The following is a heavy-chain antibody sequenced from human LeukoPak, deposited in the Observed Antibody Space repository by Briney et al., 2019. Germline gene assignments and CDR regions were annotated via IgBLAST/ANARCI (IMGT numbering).Heavy chain of an antibody. V-gene: IGHV3-43*01. J-gene: IGHJ4*02. CDR3: AKEKEAYSYGYYFDY. Sequence: GGSLYVAYPASVFAFDDYNMRWVRQAPGHGLEWVSLISWDGGSTYYADSVKGRFTISRDNSKNSLYLQMNSLRTEDTALYYCAKEKEAYSYGYYFDYWGQGTLVTVSS. D-gene: IGHD5-18*01. CDR2: ISWDGGST. CDR1: VFAFDDYN.